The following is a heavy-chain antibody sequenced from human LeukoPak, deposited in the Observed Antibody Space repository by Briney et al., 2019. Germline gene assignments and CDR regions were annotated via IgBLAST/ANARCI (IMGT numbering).Heavy chain of an antibody. D-gene: IGHD5-18*01. CDR2: IYTSGST. V-gene: IGHV4-4*07. Sequence: SETLSLTCTVSGGSISSYYWSWIRQPAGKGLEWIGRIYTSGSTNYNPSLKSRVTISVDTSKNQFSLKLSSVTAADTAVYYCARSNVDTAMVITRGFDPWGQGTLVTVSS. J-gene: IGHJ5*02. CDR1: GGSISSYY. CDR3: ARSNVDTAMVITRGFDP.